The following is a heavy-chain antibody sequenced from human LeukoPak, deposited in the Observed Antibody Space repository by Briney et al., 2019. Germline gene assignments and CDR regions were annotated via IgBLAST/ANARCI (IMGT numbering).Heavy chain of an antibody. CDR1: GFTFSGYW. D-gene: IGHD2-2*01. Sequence: PGGSLRLSCAASGFTFSGYWMTWVRQAPGKGLEWVANIKQDGSERYYVDSVKGRFTISRDNAKNSLYLQMNSLRAEDTAVYYCARSVVPAAIRDSPLDYWGQGTLVTVSS. V-gene: IGHV3-7*04. CDR2: IKQDGSER. CDR3: ARSVVPAAIRDSPLDY. J-gene: IGHJ4*02.